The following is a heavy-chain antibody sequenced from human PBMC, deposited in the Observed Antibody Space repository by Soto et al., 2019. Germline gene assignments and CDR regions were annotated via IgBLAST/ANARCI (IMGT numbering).Heavy chain of an antibody. Sequence: QITLKESGPTLVKPTQTLTLTRTFSGFSLSNSGVGVGWIRQPPGKALEWLALIFWDDDKHYSPSLKSTLANRNDTSKNEVVLTMTNMDPVDTATYDCAHRRGYCSGGNCYSGLNSFDPGGQGTLVTVSS. CDR3: AHRRGYCSGGNCYSGLNSFDP. J-gene: IGHJ5*02. D-gene: IGHD2-15*01. CDR1: GFSLSNSGVG. CDR2: IFWDDDK. V-gene: IGHV2-5*02.